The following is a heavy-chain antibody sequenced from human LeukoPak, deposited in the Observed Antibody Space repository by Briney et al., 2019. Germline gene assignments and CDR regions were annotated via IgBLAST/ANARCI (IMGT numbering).Heavy chain of an antibody. J-gene: IGHJ5*02. D-gene: IGHD6-6*01. CDR2: ISSSSSTT. CDR1: GFSFSTCS. Sequence: GGSLRLSCAASGFSFSTCSMNWVRQAPGKGLEWVSYISSSSSTTHFADSVKGRFTISRDNAKNSLYLQMSSLRAEDTAVYYCARSLAARHNWFDPWGQGTLVTVSS. CDR3: ARSLAARHNWFDP. V-gene: IGHV3-48*04.